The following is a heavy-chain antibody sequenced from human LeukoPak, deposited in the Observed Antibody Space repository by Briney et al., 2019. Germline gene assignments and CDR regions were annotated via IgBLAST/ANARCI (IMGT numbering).Heavy chain of an antibody. Sequence: GGSLRLSCAASGFTFSSYWMSWVRQAPGKGLEWVANIKQDGSEKYYVDSVKGRFTISRDNAKNSLYLQMNSLRAEDTAVYYCARGAWGGSSWTTIKGREYYFDYWGQGTLVTVSS. J-gene: IGHJ4*02. CDR2: IKQDGSEK. D-gene: IGHD6-13*01. V-gene: IGHV3-7*01. CDR3: ARGAWGGSSWTTIKGREYYFDY. CDR1: GFTFSSYW.